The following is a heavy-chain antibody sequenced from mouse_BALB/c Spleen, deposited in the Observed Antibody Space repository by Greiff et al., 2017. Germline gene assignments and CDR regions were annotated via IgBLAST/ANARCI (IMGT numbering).Heavy chain of an antibody. CDR1: GFSLTSYG. CDR3: ARGATVVEGAMDY. CDR2: IWAGGST. J-gene: IGHJ4*01. V-gene: IGHV2-9*02. D-gene: IGHD1-1*01. Sequence: QLKESGPGLVAPSQSLSITCTVSGFSLTSYGVHWVRQPPGKGLEWLGVIWAGGSTNYNSALMSRLSISKDNSKSQVFLKMNSLQTDDTAMYYCARGATVVEGAMDYWGQGTSVTVSS.